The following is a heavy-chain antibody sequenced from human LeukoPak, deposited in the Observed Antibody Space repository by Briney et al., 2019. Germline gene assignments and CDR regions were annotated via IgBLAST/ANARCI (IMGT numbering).Heavy chain of an antibody. J-gene: IGHJ6*03. CDR3: ARESTIFGVASYYYMDV. D-gene: IGHD3-3*01. Sequence: ASVKVSCKASGYTFTSYDINWVRQATGQGLEWMGWMNPNSGNTGYAQKFQGRVTITRNTSISTAYMELSSLRSEDTAVYYCARESTIFGVASYYYMDVWGKGTTVTVSS. CDR2: MNPNSGNT. V-gene: IGHV1-8*03. CDR1: GYTFTSYD.